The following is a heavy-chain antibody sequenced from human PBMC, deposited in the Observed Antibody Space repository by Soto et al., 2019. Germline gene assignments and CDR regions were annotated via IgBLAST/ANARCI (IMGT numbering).Heavy chain of an antibody. D-gene: IGHD1-26*01. J-gene: IGHJ6*02. CDR2: IYHSGST. V-gene: IGHV4-4*02. CDR3: ARVSGSYYYGMDV. CDR1: GGSISSSNW. Sequence: QVQLQESGPGLVKPSGTLSLTCAVSGGSISSSNWWSWVRQPPGKGLEWIGEIYHSGSTNYNPSLTSRVTISVAKSKTQFSLKLSSVTAADPAVYYCARVSGSYYYGMDVWGQGTTVTVSS.